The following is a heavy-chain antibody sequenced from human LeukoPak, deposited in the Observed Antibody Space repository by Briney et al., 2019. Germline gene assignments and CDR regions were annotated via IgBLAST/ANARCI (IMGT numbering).Heavy chain of an antibody. CDR1: GFTFSNYE. V-gene: IGHV3-48*03. D-gene: IGHD2-15*01. CDR2: ISTSGGTI. Sequence: PGGSLRLSCVGSGFTFSNYEMNWVRQAPGKGLEWISYISTSGGTIYYADSVKGRSTISRDNAKNSLYLQLNSLRAEDTAVYYCARDDCSGGSCFSKDAFDIWGQGTMVTVS. CDR3: ARDDCSGGSCFSKDAFDI. J-gene: IGHJ3*02.